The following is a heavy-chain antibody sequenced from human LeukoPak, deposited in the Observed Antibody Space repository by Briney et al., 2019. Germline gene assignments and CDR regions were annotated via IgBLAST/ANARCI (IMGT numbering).Heavy chain of an antibody. D-gene: IGHD5-18*01. J-gene: IGHJ4*02. CDR1: GYTFSNYG. CDR3: ARVAPDTAMVWIFDY. Sequence: ASVKISCKASGYTFSNYGITWVRQAPGQGLEWMGGIIPIFGTANYAQKFQGRVTITADESTSTAYMELSSLRSEDTAVYYCARVAPDTAMVWIFDYWGQGTLVTVSS. CDR2: IIPIFGTA. V-gene: IGHV1-69*13.